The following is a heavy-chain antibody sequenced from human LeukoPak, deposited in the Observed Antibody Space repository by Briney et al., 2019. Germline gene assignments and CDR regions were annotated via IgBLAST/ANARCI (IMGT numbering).Heavy chain of an antibody. CDR2: IRSKAYGGTT. D-gene: IGHD1-26*01. V-gene: IGHV3-49*04. CDR1: GFTFGDYA. Sequence: GRSLRLSCTASGFTFGDYAMSWVRQAPGKGLEWVGFIRSKAYGGTTEYAASVKGRFTISRDDSKSIAYLQMNSLKTEDTAVYYCTSVGAGALDYWGQGTLVTVSS. CDR3: TSVGAGALDY. J-gene: IGHJ4*02.